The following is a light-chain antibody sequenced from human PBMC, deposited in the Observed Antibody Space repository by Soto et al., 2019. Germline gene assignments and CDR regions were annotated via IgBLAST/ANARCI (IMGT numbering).Light chain of an antibody. CDR1: QSLLHNNGYNY. J-gene: IGKJ5*01. Sequence: DIVMTQSPLSLPVTTGEPASISCRSSQSLLHNNGYNYLDWYLQRPGQSPQLLIYLSSYRSSGVPDRFSGSGSGTDFTLKISRVEAEDFGVYYCVQTLQAPGTFGQGTRLEIK. CDR2: LSS. CDR3: VQTLQAPGT. V-gene: IGKV2-28*01.